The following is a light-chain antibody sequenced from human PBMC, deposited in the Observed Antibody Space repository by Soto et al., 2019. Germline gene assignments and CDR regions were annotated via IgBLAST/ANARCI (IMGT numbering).Light chain of an antibody. CDR2: GAS. CDR3: QQYNERPPWT. J-gene: IGKJ1*01. Sequence: EIVMTQSPATLSVSPGESVTLSCRASLTMNNNIAWYQHKPGQAPRLLIFGASSRATGVPGRFSGSGFVTEFTLSISSLQSEDFAVYYCQQYNERPPWTFGQGTTVEMK. V-gene: IGKV3-15*01. CDR1: LTMNNN.